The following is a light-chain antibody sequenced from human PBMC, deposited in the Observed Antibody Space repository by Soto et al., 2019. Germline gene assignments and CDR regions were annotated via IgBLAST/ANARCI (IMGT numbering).Light chain of an antibody. CDR2: EGS. CDR1: SSDVGSYNL. Sequence: QSALTQPASVSGSPGQSITISCTGTSSDVGSYNLVSWYQQHPGKAPKLMIYEGSKRPSGVSNRFSGSKSGNTASLTISGLQGEDEADYYCSAYTVSRTYVFGTGTKLTVL. V-gene: IGLV2-14*02. J-gene: IGLJ1*01. CDR3: SAYTVSRTYV.